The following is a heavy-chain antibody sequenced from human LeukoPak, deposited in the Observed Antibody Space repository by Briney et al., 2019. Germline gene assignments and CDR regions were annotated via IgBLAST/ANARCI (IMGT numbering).Heavy chain of an antibody. CDR1: GYSFTSYW. D-gene: IGHD6-6*01. J-gene: IGHJ4*02. CDR2: IYPGDSDT. V-gene: IGHV5-51*01. Sequence: GESLKISCKVSGYSFTSYWIGWVRQMPGKGLEWMGIIYPGDSDTRYSPSFQGQVTISADKSISTAYLQWSSLKASDTAMYYCARRVSSSSGDFDYWGQGTLVTVSS. CDR3: ARRVSSSSGDFDY.